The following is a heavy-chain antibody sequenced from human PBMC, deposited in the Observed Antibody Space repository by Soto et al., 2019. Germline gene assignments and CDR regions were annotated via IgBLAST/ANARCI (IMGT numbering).Heavy chain of an antibody. CDR3: AREGGARRGFTL. V-gene: IGHV3-48*01. CDR1: GFTFSSYS. CDR2: ISSSSSTI. Sequence: GGSLRLSCAASGFTFSSYSMNWVRQAPGKGPEWVSYISSSSSTIYYADSVKGRFTISRDNAKNSLYLQMNSLRAEDAALYYCAREGGARRGFTLWGQGTLVTVSS. D-gene: IGHD1-26*01. J-gene: IGHJ4*02.